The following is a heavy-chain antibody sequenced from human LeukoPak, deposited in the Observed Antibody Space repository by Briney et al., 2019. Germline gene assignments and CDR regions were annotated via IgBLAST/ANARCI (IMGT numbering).Heavy chain of an antibody. Sequence: ASVKVSCKASGGTFSSYAISWVRQAPGQGLEWMGGIIPIFGTANYAQKFQGRVTITTDESTSTAYMELSSLRSEDTAVYYCARVRCSGGSCYSFDYWGQGTLVTVSS. CDR2: IIPIFGTA. CDR1: GGTFSSYA. V-gene: IGHV1-69*05. J-gene: IGHJ4*02. CDR3: ARVRCSGGSCYSFDY. D-gene: IGHD2-15*01.